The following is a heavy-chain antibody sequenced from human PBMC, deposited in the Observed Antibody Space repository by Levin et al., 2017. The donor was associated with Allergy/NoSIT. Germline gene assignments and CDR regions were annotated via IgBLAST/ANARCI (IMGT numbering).Heavy chain of an antibody. J-gene: IGHJ3*02. Sequence: ASVKVSCKASGYTFTGYYMHWVRQAPGQGLEWMGWINPNSGGTNYAQKFQGRVTMTRDTSISTAYMELSRLRSDDTAVYYCARGWIDNWNDGQDAFDIWGQGTMVTVSS. CDR3: ARGWIDNWNDGQDAFDI. CDR1: GYTFTGYY. D-gene: IGHD1-20*01. V-gene: IGHV1-2*02. CDR2: INPNSGGT.